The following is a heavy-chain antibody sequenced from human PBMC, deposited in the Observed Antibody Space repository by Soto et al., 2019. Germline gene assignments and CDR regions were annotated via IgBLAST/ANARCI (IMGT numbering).Heavy chain of an antibody. V-gene: IGHV1-69*12. Sequence: QVQLVQSGAEVKKPGSSVKVSCKASGGTFSSYAISWVRQAPGQGLEWMGGIIPIFGTANYAQKVQGRVTITADESTSTAYVELSSLSSEDTAVYYCARALAEAGTVRPGYYYCAMDVWGQGTTVTVSS. CDR1: GGTFSSYA. D-gene: IGHD6-13*01. CDR3: ARALAEAGTVRPGYYYCAMDV. CDR2: IIPIFGTA. J-gene: IGHJ6*02.